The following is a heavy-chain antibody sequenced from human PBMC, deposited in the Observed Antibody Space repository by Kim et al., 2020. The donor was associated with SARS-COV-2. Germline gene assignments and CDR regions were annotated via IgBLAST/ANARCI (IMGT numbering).Heavy chain of an antibody. J-gene: IGHJ6*02. CDR2: IYYSGST. CDR3: AREDQGFGEREAVYGMDV. D-gene: IGHD3-10*01. CDR1: GGSISSYY. Sequence: SETLSLTCTVSGGSISSYYWSWIRQPPGKGLEWIGYIYYSGSTNYNPSLKSRVTISVDTSKNQFSLKLSSVTAADTAVYYCAREDQGFGEREAVYGMDVWGQGTTVTVSS. V-gene: IGHV4-59*01.